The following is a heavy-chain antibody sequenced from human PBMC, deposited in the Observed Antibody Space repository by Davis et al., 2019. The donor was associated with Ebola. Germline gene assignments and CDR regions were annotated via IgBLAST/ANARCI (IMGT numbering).Heavy chain of an antibody. J-gene: IGHJ4*02. CDR3: ARDVYGDHGWFYFDS. Sequence: GESLKISCAASGFKFSTYWMSWVRQAPGKGLEWVANIKQTGSEKYYVDSVKGRFTISRDNAKNLLYLQMNSLRAEDTAVYYCARDVYGDHGWFYFDSWGQGTLVTVSS. D-gene: IGHD4/OR15-4a*01. CDR2: IKQTGSEK. CDR1: GFKFSTYW. V-gene: IGHV3-7*01.